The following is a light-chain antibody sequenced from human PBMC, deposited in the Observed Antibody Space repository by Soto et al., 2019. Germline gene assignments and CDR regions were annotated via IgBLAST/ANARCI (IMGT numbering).Light chain of an antibody. J-gene: IGKJ1*01. CDR1: QSINKAY. CDR2: GAS. V-gene: IGKV3-20*01. CDR3: QNSGDFRWT. Sequence: IVLTQSPGTLAFSPGDGATLSWRASQSINKAYLVWYQVKPVHAPRRLIYGASSRATGSPDRFSGRGLGTDFTLTISRLEPEDSAVYYCQNSGDFRWTFGQGTKVDIK.